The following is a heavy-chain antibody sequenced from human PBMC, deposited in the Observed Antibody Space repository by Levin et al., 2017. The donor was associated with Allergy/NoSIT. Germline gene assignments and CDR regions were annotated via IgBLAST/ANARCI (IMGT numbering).Heavy chain of an antibody. CDR3: VVAMVYYYYYGMDV. J-gene: IGHJ6*02. CDR1: GGTFSSYA. Sequence: SVKVSCKASGGTFSSYAISWVRQAPGQGLEWMGGIIPIFGTANYAQKFQGRVTITADESTSTAYMELSSLRSEDTAVYYCVVAMVYYYYYGMDVWGQGTTVTVSS. V-gene: IGHV1-69*13. D-gene: IGHD5-18*01. CDR2: IIPIFGTA.